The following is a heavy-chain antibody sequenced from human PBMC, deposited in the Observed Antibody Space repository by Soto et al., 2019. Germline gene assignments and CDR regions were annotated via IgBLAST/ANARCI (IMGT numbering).Heavy chain of an antibody. CDR3: ARAPSYSVASPRTSSLDY. J-gene: IGHJ4*02. Sequence: QVVLLQSGAEMKKPGASLNISCKASGYTFRRYAINWVRQVPGQRLDWMGWINGGDVGTIYSQKFQGRVNIVRDTSTDTAYMELSGLRAEDTALYYCARAPSYSVASPRTSSLDYWGQGSLITVSS. CDR1: GYTFRRYA. D-gene: IGHD5-12*01. V-gene: IGHV1-3*01. CDR2: INGGDVGT.